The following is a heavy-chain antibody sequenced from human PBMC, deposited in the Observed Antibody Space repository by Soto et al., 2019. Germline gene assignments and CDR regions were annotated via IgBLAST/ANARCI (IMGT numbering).Heavy chain of an antibody. V-gene: IGHV3-53*01. D-gene: IGHD6-25*01. CDR1: GFTVSNTY. Sequence: GGSLRLSCAVSGFTVSNTYMSWVRQAPGKGLEWISVIYRGLATYYADSVKGRFTISRDDSRNTVYLQMNSLTTEDTAVYFCARDRSDSSRADSFDIWGQGTMVTVSS. CDR3: ARDRSDSSRADSFDI. J-gene: IGHJ3*02. CDR2: IYRGLAT.